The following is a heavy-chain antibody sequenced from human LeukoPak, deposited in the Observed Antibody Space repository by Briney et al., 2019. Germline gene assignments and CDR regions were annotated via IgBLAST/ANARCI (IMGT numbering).Heavy chain of an antibody. D-gene: IGHD2-21*01. CDR2: IYYSGST. Sequence: SETLSLTCTVSGGSISSYYWSWIRQPPGKGLEWIGYIYYSGSTNYNPSLKSRVTISVDTSKNQFSLKLSSVTAADTAVYYCARDGVGISPRWYFDYWGQGTLVTVSS. CDR3: ARDGVGISPRWYFDY. CDR1: GGSISSYY. V-gene: IGHV4-59*01. J-gene: IGHJ4*02.